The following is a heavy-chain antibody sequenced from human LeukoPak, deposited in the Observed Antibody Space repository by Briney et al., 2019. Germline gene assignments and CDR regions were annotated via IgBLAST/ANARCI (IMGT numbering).Heavy chain of an antibody. CDR2: IIPIFGTA. Sequence: SVKVSCKASGGTFSSYAISWVRQAPGQGLEWMGGIIPIFGTASYAQKFQGRVTITADESTSTAYMELSSLRPEDTAVYYCARGELIYYFDYWGQGTLVTVSS. CDR3: ARGELIYYFDY. D-gene: IGHD1-1*01. CDR1: GGTFSSYA. J-gene: IGHJ4*02. V-gene: IGHV1-69*13.